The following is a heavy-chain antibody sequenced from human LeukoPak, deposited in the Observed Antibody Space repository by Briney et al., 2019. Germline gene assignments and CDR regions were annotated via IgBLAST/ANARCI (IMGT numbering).Heavy chain of an antibody. J-gene: IGHJ4*02. CDR3: PRSMKVTVVGGDY. D-gene: IGHD2-15*01. V-gene: IGHV1-69*10. CDR2: MIPILGIA. CDR1: GGTFSSYT. Sequence: SVRVSCKASGGTFSSYTISWVRQAPGQEREWMGGMIPILGIANSAQKFQGRVTIPAHKSTSTAYIALSELRSEDAAVYYCPRSMKVTVVGGDYWGQGTLVTVSS.